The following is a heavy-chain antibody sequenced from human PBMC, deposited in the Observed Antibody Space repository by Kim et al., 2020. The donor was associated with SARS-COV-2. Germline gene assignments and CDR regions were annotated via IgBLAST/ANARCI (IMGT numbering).Heavy chain of an antibody. J-gene: IGHJ3*02. V-gene: IGHV1-24*01. D-gene: IGHD2-15*01. Sequence: QKFQGRVTMTEDTSTDTAYMELSSLRSEDTAVYYCATVIGRFRRIDAFDIWGQGTMVTVSS. CDR3: ATVIGRFRRIDAFDI.